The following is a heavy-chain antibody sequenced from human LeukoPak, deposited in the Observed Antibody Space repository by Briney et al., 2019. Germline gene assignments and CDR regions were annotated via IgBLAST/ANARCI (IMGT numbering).Heavy chain of an antibody. D-gene: IGHD6-6*01. CDR1: GFTFSSYA. V-gene: IGHV3-23*01. CDR3: AKELRDIAARPVAVGWFDP. Sequence: GGSLRLSCAASGFTFSSYAMSWVRQAPGKGLEWVSAISGSGGSTYYADSVKGRFTISRDNSKNTLYLQMNSLRAEDTAVYYCAKELRDIAARPVAVGWFDPWGQGTLVTVSS. CDR2: ISGSGGST. J-gene: IGHJ5*02.